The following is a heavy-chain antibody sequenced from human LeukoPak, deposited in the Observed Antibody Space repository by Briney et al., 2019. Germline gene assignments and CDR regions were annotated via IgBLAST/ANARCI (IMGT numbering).Heavy chain of an antibody. CDR1: GVSFSSYY. J-gene: IGHJ4*02. D-gene: IGHD3-9*01. Sequence: SETLSLTCTVSGVSFSSYYWGWIRQPPGKGLEWIGSIYYSGSTYYNPSLKSRVTISVDTSKNQFSLKLSSVTAADTAVYYCARHPYYDILGTQDYWGQGTLVTVSS. V-gene: IGHV4-39*01. CDR2: IYYSGST. CDR3: ARHPYYDILGTQDY.